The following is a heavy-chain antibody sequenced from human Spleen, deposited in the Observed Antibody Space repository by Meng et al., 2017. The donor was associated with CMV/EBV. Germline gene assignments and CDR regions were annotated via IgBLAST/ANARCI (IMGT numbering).Heavy chain of an antibody. V-gene: IGHV3-23*01. CDR2: ISGSGGST. D-gene: IGHD3-10*01. J-gene: IGHJ4*02. CDR1: EFTFSSYA. CDR3: AKDSPGPYGSGSYFDY. Sequence: EFTFSSYAMSWVRQAPGKGLEWVSAISGSGGSTYYANSVKGRFTISRDNSKNTLYLQMNSLRAEDTAVFYCAKDSPGPYGSGSYFDYWGQGTLVTVSS.